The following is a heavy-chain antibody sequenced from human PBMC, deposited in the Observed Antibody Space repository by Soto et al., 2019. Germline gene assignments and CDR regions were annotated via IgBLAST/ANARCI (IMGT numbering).Heavy chain of an antibody. CDR3: ARDDGYSGYDAFDI. D-gene: IGHD5-12*01. CDR2: ISSSSSSTI. Sequence: GESLKISCAASGFTFSSYSMNWVRQAPGKGLEWVSYISSSSSSTIYYADSVKGRFTISRDNAKNSLYLQMNSLRDEDTAVYYCARDDGYSGYDAFDIWGQGTMVTVSS. V-gene: IGHV3-48*02. J-gene: IGHJ3*02. CDR1: GFTFSSYS.